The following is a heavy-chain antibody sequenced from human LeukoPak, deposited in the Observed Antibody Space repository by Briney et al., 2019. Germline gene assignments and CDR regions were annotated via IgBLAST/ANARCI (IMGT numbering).Heavy chain of an antibody. J-gene: IGHJ4*02. V-gene: IGHV5-51*01. CDR1: GYSFTNYW. CDR2: IYPGDSDT. CDR3: ASTYYYGSGSYVGLMFDY. Sequence: GESLKIFCKGSGYSFTNYWIGWVRQMPGKGLEWMGIIYPGDSDTRYSPSFQGQVTFSADKSISTAYLQWSSLKASDTAMYYCASTYYYGSGSYVGLMFDYWGQGTLVTVSS. D-gene: IGHD3-10*01.